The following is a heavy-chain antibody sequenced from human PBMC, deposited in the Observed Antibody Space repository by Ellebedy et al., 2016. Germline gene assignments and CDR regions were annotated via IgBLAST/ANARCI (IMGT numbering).Heavy chain of an antibody. CDR1: GYSFTSYW. Sequence: KVSCKGSGYSFTSYWITWVRQMPGKGLEWVGRIDPSDSYTNYSPSFQGHATISADKSISTAYLQWSSLKASDTAMYYCARIGVSWYFDLWGRGTLVTVSS. D-gene: IGHD2-8*01. CDR2: IDPSDSYT. V-gene: IGHV5-10-1*01. J-gene: IGHJ2*01. CDR3: ARIGVSWYFDL.